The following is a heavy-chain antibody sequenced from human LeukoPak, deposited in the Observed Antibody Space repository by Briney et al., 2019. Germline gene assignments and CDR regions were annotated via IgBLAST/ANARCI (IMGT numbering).Heavy chain of an antibody. CDR2: IHRSGTA. V-gene: IGHV4-4*02. CDR1: GDAFSGGSASRIDW. Sequence: PSETLSLTCAFSGDAFSGGSASRIDWWSWVRQAPGKGLEWIAEIHRSGTAHYSPSLKSRVTISVDTFNEQISLTMTSVSAADTATYYCVAMPPFRFDPWGQGTLVSVSS. CDR3: VAMPPFRFDP. D-gene: IGHD2-2*01. J-gene: IGHJ5*02.